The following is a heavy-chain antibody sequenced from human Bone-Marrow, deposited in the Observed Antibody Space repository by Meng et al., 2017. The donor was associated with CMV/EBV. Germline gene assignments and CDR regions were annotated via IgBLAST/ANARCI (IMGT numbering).Heavy chain of an antibody. CDR1: GYTFRNYG. J-gene: IGHJ4*02. V-gene: IGHV5-51*01. Sequence: KVSCKTSGYTFRNYGISWVRQMPGKGLEWMGIIYPGDSDTRYSPSFQGQVTISADKSISTAYLQWSSLKASDTAMYYCARSDTAMAPFDYWGQGTLVTVSS. CDR2: IYPGDSDT. CDR3: ARSDTAMAPFDY. D-gene: IGHD5-18*01.